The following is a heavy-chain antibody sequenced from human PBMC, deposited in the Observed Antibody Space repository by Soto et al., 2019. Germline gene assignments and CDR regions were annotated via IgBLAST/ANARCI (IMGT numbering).Heavy chain of an antibody. J-gene: IGHJ3*02. V-gene: IGHV4-59*01. CDR2: IYYSGTT. CDR1: SGSIGTYF. D-gene: IGHD1-26*01. Sequence: SETLSLTCTVSSGSIGTYFWSWIRQPPGKGLEWIGYIYYSGTTNYDPSLKSRVTIFLDTSKNQFSLRLSSVTAADTAVYYCARGRGGTYDAFDIWGQGTLVTVSS. CDR3: ARGRGGTYDAFDI.